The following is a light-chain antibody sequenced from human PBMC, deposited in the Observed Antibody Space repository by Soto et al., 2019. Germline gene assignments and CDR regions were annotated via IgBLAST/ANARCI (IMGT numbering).Light chain of an antibody. CDR2: GAS. CDR1: QSVNSN. Sequence: EILMTQSPATLSVSPGERATLSCRASQSVNSNLAWYQQKPGQAPRLLIYGASTRATGIPARFSGSGSGTEFTLTISSLQSEDSAVYYGQQYNTWPPYTFGQGTKLEIK. V-gene: IGKV3-15*01. J-gene: IGKJ2*01. CDR3: QQYNTWPPYT.